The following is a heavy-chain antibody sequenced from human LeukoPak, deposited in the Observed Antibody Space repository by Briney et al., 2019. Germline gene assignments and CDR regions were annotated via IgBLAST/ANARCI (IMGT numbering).Heavy chain of an antibody. D-gene: IGHD3-16*02. J-gene: IGHJ3*02. Sequence: KPSETLSLTCAVYGGSFRGYYWSWIRQPPGKGLEGIGSIYHVGSTYYNPSLKSGVTISVDTPKNQFSLKLRSVTAADTAVYYCGRFQSRYDNLRSDIWGPGTMVTVSS. V-gene: IGHV4-34*01. CDR2: IYHVGST. CDR3: GRFQSRYDNLRSDI. CDR1: GGSFRGYY.